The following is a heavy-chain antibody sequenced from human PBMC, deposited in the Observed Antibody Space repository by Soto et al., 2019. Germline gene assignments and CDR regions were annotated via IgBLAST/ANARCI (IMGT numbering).Heavy chain of an antibody. D-gene: IGHD6-13*01. CDR3: ATYSSLDY. V-gene: IGHV3-53*02. J-gene: IGHJ4*02. CDR2: IYSGGST. CDR1: GFTVSNNY. Sequence: EVQLVETGGGLIQPGGSLRLSCAASGFTVSNNYMSWVRQAPGKGLEWVSLIYSGGSTYYADSVKGRFTISRDNSKNTLYLQMNSLRAEDTTVYYCATYSSLDYWGQGTLVTVSS.